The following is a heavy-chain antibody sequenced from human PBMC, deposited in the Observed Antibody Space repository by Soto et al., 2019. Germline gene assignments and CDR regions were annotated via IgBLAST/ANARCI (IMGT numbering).Heavy chain of an antibody. Sequence: SETLSLTCTVSGGSISSGGYYWSWIRQHPGKGLEWIGYIYYSGSTYYNPSLKSRVTISVDTSKNQFSLKLSSVTAADTAVYYCARAGGYCSGGSCYYYYYYMDVWGKGTTVTVSS. V-gene: IGHV4-31*03. J-gene: IGHJ6*03. CDR1: GGSISSGGYY. D-gene: IGHD2-15*01. CDR2: IYYSGST. CDR3: ARAGGYCSGGSCYYYYYYMDV.